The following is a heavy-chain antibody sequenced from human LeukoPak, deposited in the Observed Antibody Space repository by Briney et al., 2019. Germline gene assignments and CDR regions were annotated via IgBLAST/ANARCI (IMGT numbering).Heavy chain of an antibody. CDR3: ARRGLGTTPYFDY. CDR2: IHYSGST. CDR1: GGSMSSSNYY. D-gene: IGHD4-17*01. J-gene: IGHJ4*02. Sequence: SETLSFTFIVPGGSMSSSNYYWGWIRQPPGRGLEWIGIIHYSGSTYYNSSLKSRVTISVDTSKNQFSLKLSSVTAADTAVYYCARRGLGTTPYFDYWGQGTLVTVSS. V-gene: IGHV4-39*01.